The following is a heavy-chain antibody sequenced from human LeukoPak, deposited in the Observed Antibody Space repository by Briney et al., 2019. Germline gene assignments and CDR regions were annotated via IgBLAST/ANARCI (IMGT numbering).Heavy chain of an antibody. Sequence: GASVKVSCKASGYTFTGYYMHWVRQAPGQGLEWMGWINPNSGGTNYAQKFQGRVTMTRDMSISTAYMELSRLRSDDTAVYYCARDPPDIYNNWFDPWGQGTLVTVSS. J-gene: IGHJ5*02. CDR3: ARDPPDIYNNWFDP. V-gene: IGHV1-2*02. CDR2: INPNSGGT. CDR1: GYTFTGYY. D-gene: IGHD2-15*01.